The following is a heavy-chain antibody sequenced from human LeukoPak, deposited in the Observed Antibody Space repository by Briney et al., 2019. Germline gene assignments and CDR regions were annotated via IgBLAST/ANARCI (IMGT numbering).Heavy chain of an antibody. CDR3: ARVTVDSGYDYFDY. Sequence: PGVSLRLSCAASGLTVSNNYMSWVRQAPGKGLEWVSIIYSDGSTYYADSVKDRLTISRDNSKNTLYLQMNSLRAEDTAVYYCARVTVDSGYDYFDYWGQGTLVTVSS. CDR2: IYSDGST. D-gene: IGHD5-12*01. J-gene: IGHJ4*02. CDR1: GLTVSNNY. V-gene: IGHV3-66*01.